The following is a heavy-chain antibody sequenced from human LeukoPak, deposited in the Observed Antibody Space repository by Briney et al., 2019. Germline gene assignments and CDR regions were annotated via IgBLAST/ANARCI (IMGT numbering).Heavy chain of an antibody. CDR1: GGSFSGYY. Sequence: SETLSLTCAVYGGSFSGYYWSWIRQPPGKGLEWIGEINHSGSTNYNPSLKSRVTISVDTSKNQFSLKLSSVTAADTAVYYCARRSRYFDWLTRFDYWGQGTLVTVSS. J-gene: IGHJ4*02. CDR2: INHSGST. D-gene: IGHD3-9*01. V-gene: IGHV4-34*01. CDR3: ARRSRYFDWLTRFDY.